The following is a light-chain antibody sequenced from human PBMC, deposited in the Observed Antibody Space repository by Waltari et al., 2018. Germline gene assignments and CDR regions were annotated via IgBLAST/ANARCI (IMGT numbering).Light chain of an antibody. CDR3: HQYYSTPPT. V-gene: IGKV4-1*01. CDR2: WAS. CDR1: QSVLYSYNSNNY. J-gene: IGKJ4*01. Sequence: DIVMTQSPDSLAVSLGERATINCKSSQSVLYSYNSNNYLAWYQQKPGQPPQLLLYWASTRASGAPDRFSGSGSGTDFTLTISSLQAEDVAVYYCHQYYSTPPTFGGGTKVEIK.